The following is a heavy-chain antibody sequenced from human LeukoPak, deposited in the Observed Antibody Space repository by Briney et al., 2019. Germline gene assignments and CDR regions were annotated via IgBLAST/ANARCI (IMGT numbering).Heavy chain of an antibody. CDR1: GFTFSSYS. J-gene: IGHJ6*04. Sequence: GGSLRLSRAASGFTFSSYSMNWVRQAPGKGLEWVSSISSSSSYIYYADSVKGRFTISRDNAKNSLYLQMNSLRAEDTAVYYCAREKDYYGSGSPYGMDVWGKGTTVTVSS. D-gene: IGHD3-10*01. V-gene: IGHV3-21*01. CDR3: AREKDYYGSGSPYGMDV. CDR2: ISSSSSYI.